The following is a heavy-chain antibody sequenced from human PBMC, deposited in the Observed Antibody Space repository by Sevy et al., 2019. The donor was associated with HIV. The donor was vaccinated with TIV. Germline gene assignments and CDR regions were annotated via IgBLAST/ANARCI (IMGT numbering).Heavy chain of an antibody. J-gene: IGHJ4*02. CDR3: ASPAGFYDNSGYSFMDY. Sequence: GESLKISCKGSGYSFTSYWIAWVRQMPGKGLEWMGIIYPSDSDTKYSPSFQGRVTMSADKSINTAYLQWSSLKASDTAIYYCASPAGFYDNSGYSFMDYWGQGTLVTVSS. V-gene: IGHV5-51*01. CDR2: IYPSDSDT. CDR1: GYSFTSYW. D-gene: IGHD3-22*01.